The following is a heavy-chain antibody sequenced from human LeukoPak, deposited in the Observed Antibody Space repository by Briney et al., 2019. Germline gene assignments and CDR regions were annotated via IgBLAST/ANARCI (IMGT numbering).Heavy chain of an antibody. CDR1: GFTFSSYA. D-gene: IGHD5-12*01. V-gene: IGHV3-30*02. J-gene: IGHJ4*02. Sequence: GGSLRLSCAASGFTFSSYAMSWVRQAPGKGLEWVSFTTFDGTIKYYGDSVKGRFSISRDNTKNTLYLQMNSLRPEDTAVYFCAKASLGVAKSYLDYWGQGTLVAVSS. CDR3: AKASLGVAKSYLDY. CDR2: TTFDGTIK.